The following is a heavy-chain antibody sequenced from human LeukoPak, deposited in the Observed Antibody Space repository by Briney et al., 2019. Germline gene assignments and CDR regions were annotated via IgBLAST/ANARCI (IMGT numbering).Heavy chain of an antibody. D-gene: IGHD1-26*01. CDR2: IYSDGRT. Sequence: GGSLRLSCAASGFTVNTNYMTWVRQAPGKGLEWVSVIYSDGRTYYTDSVKGRFTVSRDNSKNTLYLQTNSLRAEDTAVYYCTSRGELQGYFQHWGQGTLVTVSS. J-gene: IGHJ1*01. CDR3: TSRGELQGYFQH. CDR1: GFTVNTNY. V-gene: IGHV3-53*01.